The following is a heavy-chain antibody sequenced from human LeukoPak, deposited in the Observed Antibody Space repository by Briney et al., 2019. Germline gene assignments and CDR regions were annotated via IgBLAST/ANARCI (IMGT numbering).Heavy chain of an antibody. V-gene: IGHV3-30*02. CDR3: AKAYGDYVSWFDP. Sequence: PGGSLRLSCAASGFTFSSYWMSWVRQAPGKGLEWVAFIRYDGSNKYYADSVKGRFTISRDNSKNTLYLQMNSLRAEDTAVYYCAKAYGDYVSWFDPWGQGTLVTVSS. CDR2: IRYDGSNK. CDR1: GFTFSSYW. J-gene: IGHJ5*02. D-gene: IGHD4-17*01.